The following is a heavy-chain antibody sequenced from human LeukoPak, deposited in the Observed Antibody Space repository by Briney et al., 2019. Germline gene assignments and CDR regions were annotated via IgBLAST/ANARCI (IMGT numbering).Heavy chain of an antibody. CDR2: ISGGSRTI. CDR1: GFTFSSYA. V-gene: IGHV3-48*04. CDR3: ARAGQSDY. Sequence: GRSLRLSCAASGFTFSSYAMNWIRQAPGKGLEWVSSISGGSRTINYADSVKGRFTTSRDNAKNSLYLQVNSLRAEDTAVYYCARAGQSDYWGQGTLVTVSS. J-gene: IGHJ4*02.